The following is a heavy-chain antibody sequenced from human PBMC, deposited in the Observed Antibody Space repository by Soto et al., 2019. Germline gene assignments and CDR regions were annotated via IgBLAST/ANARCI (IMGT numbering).Heavy chain of an antibody. CDR1: RGSLTGSRYF. V-gene: IGHV4-61*01. Sequence: SETLSRTCTVSRGSLTGSRYFWTWIRQSPGKGLEWIGYSYYSDNTNYNPSLKSRVSISIDKSKNQFSLKLSSVTAADTAVYYCARASYRGSSSHPDYCVMEVWGQGITVTVSS. J-gene: IGHJ6*02. D-gene: IGHD6-6*01. CDR2: SYYSDNT. CDR3: ARASYRGSSSHPDYCVMEV.